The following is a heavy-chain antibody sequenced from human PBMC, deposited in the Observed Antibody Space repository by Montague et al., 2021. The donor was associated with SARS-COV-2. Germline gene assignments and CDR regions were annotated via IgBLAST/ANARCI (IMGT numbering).Heavy chain of an antibody. D-gene: IGHD3-10*01. Sequence: SETLSLTCTVSGGSVSSSPYYWGWIRQPPGRGLEWVGSISYSGRTYFSPSLKSRLTISVDSSENQFSLRLSSVTAADTAVYYCASSYYYGSGTYVYNYYMDVWSKGTTVTVSS. V-gene: IGHV4-39*01. CDR1: GGSVSSSPYY. CDR3: ASSYYYGSGTYVYNYYMDV. J-gene: IGHJ6*03. CDR2: ISYSGRT.